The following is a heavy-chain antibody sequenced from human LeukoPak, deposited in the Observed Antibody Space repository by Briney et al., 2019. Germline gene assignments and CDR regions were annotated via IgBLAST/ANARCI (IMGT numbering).Heavy chain of an antibody. CDR1: GFTVSSNY. Sequence: GGSLRLSCAASGFTVSSNYMSWVRQAPGKGLEWVSVIYSGGSTYYAYSVKGRFTISRDNSKNTLYLQMNSLRAEDTAMYYCARDRRGEKDFDVWGPGTMVTVSS. J-gene: IGHJ3*01. CDR3: ARDRRGEKDFDV. CDR2: IYSGGST. V-gene: IGHV3-66*01.